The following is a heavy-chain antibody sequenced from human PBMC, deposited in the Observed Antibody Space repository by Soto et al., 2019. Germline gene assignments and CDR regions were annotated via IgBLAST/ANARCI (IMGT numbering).Heavy chain of an antibody. CDR3: ARVEKVVAAKYYYYGMDV. V-gene: IGHV3-21*01. D-gene: IGHD2-15*01. CDR1: GFTFSSYS. CDR2: ISSSSSYI. J-gene: IGHJ6*02. Sequence: GGSLRLSCAASGFTFSSYSMNWVRQAPGKGLEWVSSISSSSSYIYYADSVKGRFTISRDNAKNSLYLQMNSLRAEDTAVYYCARVEKVVAAKYYYYGMDVWGQGTTVTVSS.